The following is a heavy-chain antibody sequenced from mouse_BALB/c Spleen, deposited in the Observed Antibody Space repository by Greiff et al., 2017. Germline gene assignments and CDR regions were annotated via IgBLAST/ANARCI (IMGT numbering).Heavy chain of an antibody. CDR1: GYTFTDYY. J-gene: IGHJ3*01. V-gene: IGHV1-77*01. CDR3: EFITTVGFAY. D-gene: IGHD1-1*01. CDR2: IYPGSGNT. Sequence: QVHVKQSGAELARPGASVKLSCKASGYTFTDYYINWVKQRTGQGLEWIGEIYPGSGNTYYNEKFKGKATLTADKSSSTAYMQLSSLTSEDSAVYFCEFITTVGFAYWGQGTLVTVSA.